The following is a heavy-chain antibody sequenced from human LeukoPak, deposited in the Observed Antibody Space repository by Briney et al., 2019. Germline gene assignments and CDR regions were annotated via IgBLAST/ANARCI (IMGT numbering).Heavy chain of an antibody. CDR3: AKATVGTTGGSFDY. D-gene: IGHD1-26*01. J-gene: IGHJ4*02. CDR1: GFTFSSYA. CDR2: ISSSGEST. Sequence: GGSLRLSCAAPGFTFSSYAMRWVRQAPGKGLEWALGISSSGESTYYGDSVKGRFTISRDNSKNTLYLQMNSLRAEDTAVYYCAKATVGTTGGSFDYWGQGTLVTVSS. V-gene: IGHV3-23*01.